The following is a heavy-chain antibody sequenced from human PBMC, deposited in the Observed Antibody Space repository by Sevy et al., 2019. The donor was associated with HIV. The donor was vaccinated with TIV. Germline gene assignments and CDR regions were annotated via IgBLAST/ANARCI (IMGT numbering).Heavy chain of an antibody. CDR3: AGPRFDP. CDR1: GFTFSTSW. CDR2: INQDASEI. J-gene: IGHJ5*02. Sequence: GGSLRLSCAASGFTFSTSWMHWVRQAPGKGLEWVANINQDASEIYYVDSVKGRFTISRDNAKNSLYLQMYSLRVEDTAVYSCAGPRFDPWGQGTLVTVSS. V-gene: IGHV3-7*01.